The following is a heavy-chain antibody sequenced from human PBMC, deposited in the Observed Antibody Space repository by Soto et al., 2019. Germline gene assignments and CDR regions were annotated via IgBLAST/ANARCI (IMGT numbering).Heavy chain of an antibody. CDR3: ARGPKKPQVVRGVPPGRRFDP. CDR1: GGSFSGYY. D-gene: IGHD3-10*01. CDR2: INHSGST. J-gene: IGHJ5*02. Sequence: PSETLSLTCAVYGGSFSGYYWSWIRQPPGKGLEWIGEINHSGSTNYNPSLKSRVTISVDTSKNQFSLKLSSVTAADTAVYYCARGPKKPQVVRGVPPGRRFDPWGQGTLVTVSS. V-gene: IGHV4-34*01.